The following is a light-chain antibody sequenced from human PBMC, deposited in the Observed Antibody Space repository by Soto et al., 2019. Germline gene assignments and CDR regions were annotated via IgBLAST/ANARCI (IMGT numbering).Light chain of an antibody. J-gene: IGKJ1*01. Sequence: ESVVPQSPGTLSLSPGEIATLSCRASQSVSSSYLSWYQQKPGQAPRLLIYGASSRTTAIQASFSGSGSGTDFTLTISRLEYEYFAVYYCQQYGSSPRTCGQGTVVEIK. CDR3: QQYGSSPRT. CDR1: QSVSSSY. CDR2: GAS. V-gene: IGKV3-20*01.